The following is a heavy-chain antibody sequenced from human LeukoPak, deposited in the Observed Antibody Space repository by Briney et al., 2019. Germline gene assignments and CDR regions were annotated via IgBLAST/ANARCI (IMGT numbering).Heavy chain of an antibody. J-gene: IGHJ4*02. CDR3: ARGRYCSGGSCYLYYFDY. V-gene: IGHV4-4*07. CDR1: GDSISNSY. Sequence: SETLSLTCSVSGDSISNSYWSWIRQPAGKGLEWIGRIYTSGNPGYNPSLKSRVTMSVDTSKNQFSLKLSSVTAADTAVYYCARGRYCSGGSCYLYYFDYWGQGTLVTVSS. D-gene: IGHD2-15*01. CDR2: IYTSGNP.